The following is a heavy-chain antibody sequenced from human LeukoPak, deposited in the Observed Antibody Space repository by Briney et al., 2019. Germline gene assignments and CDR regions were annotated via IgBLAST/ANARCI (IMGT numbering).Heavy chain of an antibody. CDR3: ARHEGCTNGVCGSAFDI. V-gene: IGHV5-51*01. J-gene: IGHJ3*02. Sequence: GESLKISCQGSGYSFTSYWIGWVRQMPGKGLEWMGIIYPGDSDTRYSPSFQGQVTISADKSISTAYLQWSSLKASDTAMYYCARHEGCTNGVCGSAFDIWGQGTMVTVSS. CDR1: GYSFTSYW. D-gene: IGHD2-8*01. CDR2: IYPGDSDT.